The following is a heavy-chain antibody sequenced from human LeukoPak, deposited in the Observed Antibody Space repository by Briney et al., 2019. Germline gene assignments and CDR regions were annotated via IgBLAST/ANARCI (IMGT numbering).Heavy chain of an antibody. Sequence: GGSLRLSCAASGFTFEDYGMSWVRQAPGKGLQWVSGINWNGGSTGYADSVKGRFTISRDNAKNSLYLQMNSLRAEDTALYYCARGIGYDTKAYFDYWGQGTLVTVSS. CDR2: INWNGGST. D-gene: IGHD3-3*01. CDR1: GFTFEDYG. CDR3: ARGIGYDTKAYFDY. J-gene: IGHJ4*02. V-gene: IGHV3-20*04.